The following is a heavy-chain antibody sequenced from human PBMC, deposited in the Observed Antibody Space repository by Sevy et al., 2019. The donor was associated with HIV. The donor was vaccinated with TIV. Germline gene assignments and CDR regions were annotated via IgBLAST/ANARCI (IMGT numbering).Heavy chain of an antibody. CDR2: ISAYNGNT. CDR3: ARDREEAVTIFGVVILEYGMDV. Sequence: ASVKVSFKASGYTFTSYGISWVRQAPGQGLEWMGWISAYNGNTNYAQKLQGRVTMTTDTSTGTAYMELRSLRSDDTAVYYCARDREEAVTIFGVVILEYGMDVWGQGTTVTVSS. J-gene: IGHJ6*02. V-gene: IGHV1-18*01. D-gene: IGHD3-3*01. CDR1: GYTFTSYG.